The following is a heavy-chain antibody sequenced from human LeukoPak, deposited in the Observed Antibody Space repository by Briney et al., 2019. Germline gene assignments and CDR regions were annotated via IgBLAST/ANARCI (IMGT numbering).Heavy chain of an antibody. CDR2: IYYSGTT. Sequence: SETLSLTCTVSGGSISSRTYYWGWIRQPPGKGLEWIGTIYYSGTTYYNPSLKSRVTISLDTSKNQFSLKLSSVTAADTAIYYCARDFSSSSTVYYYYYMDVWGKGTTVTVSS. V-gene: IGHV4-39*07. CDR3: ARDFSSSSTVYYYYYMDV. J-gene: IGHJ6*03. D-gene: IGHD6-6*01. CDR1: GGSISSRTYY.